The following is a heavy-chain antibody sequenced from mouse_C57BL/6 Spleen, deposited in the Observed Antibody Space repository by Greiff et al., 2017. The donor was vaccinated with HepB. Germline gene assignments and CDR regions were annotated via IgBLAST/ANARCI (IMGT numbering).Heavy chain of an antibody. D-gene: IGHD2-4*01. J-gene: IGHJ4*01. CDR3: ARVGYDDYLYAMDY. CDR2: ISDGGSYT. V-gene: IGHV5-4*01. CDR1: GFTFSSYA. Sequence: EVQLVESGGGLVKPGGSLKLSCAASGFTFSSYAMSWVRQTPEKRLEWVATISDGGSYTYYPDNVKGRFTISRDNAKNNLYLQMSHLKSEDTAMYYCARVGYDDYLYAMDYRGQGTSVTVSS.